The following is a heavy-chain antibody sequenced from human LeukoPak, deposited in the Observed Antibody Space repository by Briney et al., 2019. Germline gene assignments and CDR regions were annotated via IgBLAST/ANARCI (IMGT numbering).Heavy chain of an antibody. CDR3: ATAVAGTCFDY. CDR1: GFTFSSYG. D-gene: IGHD6-19*01. J-gene: IGHJ4*02. CDR2: ISYDGSNK. Sequence: GRSLRLSCAASGFTFSSYGMHWVRQAPGKGLEWVAVISYDGSNKYYADSVKGRFTISRDNSKNTLYLQKNSLRAEDTAVYYCATAVAGTCFDYWGREPWSPSPQ. V-gene: IGHV3-30*03.